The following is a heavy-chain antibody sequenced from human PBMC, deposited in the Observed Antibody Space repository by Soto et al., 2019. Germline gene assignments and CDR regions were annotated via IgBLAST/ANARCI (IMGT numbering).Heavy chain of an antibody. CDR3: AKGRTMAGYHFDY. CDR2: RSGSGGNT. Sequence: GGSLRLSCAGAGFTFSSYAMSWVRQAPGKGLEWVSARSGSGGNTYYADSVKGRFTISSDNYKNTLYLQMNSLRAEDTAVYYCAKGRTMAGYHFDYWGQGTLVTVSS. V-gene: IGHV3-23*01. D-gene: IGHD6-19*01. CDR1: GFTFSSYA. J-gene: IGHJ4*02.